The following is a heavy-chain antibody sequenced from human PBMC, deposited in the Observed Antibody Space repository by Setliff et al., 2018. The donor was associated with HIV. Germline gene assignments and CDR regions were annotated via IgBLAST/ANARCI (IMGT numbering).Heavy chain of an antibody. D-gene: IGHD2-2*01. CDR3: AREGGYCGSIPCFGFGY. CDR2: RHHSGNT. CDR1: DYSISSAHN. Sequence: PSETLSLTCDVSDYSISSAHNWAWIRQAPGRGLEWIGSRHHSGNTHYKPSLKSRVSIFLDTSKKQLSLKLRPVTAADTAVYYCAREGGYCGSIPCFGFGYWGQGTLVTVSS. V-gene: IGHV4-38-2*02. J-gene: IGHJ4*01.